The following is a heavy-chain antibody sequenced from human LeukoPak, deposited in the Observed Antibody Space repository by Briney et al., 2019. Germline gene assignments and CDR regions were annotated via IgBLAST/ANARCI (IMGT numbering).Heavy chain of an antibody. CDR1: GSSIRSSSYH. J-gene: IGHJ4*01. D-gene: IGHD6-25*01. CDR3: ARLTGRDSSDWPYFHY. CDR2: IHYSGST. Sequence: SETLSLACTVSGSSIRSSSYHWGWVRQPPGKGLEWIGNIHYSGSTSYNPSLKSRVTLSVDTSKNQFSLKLSSVTAADTAVFYCARLTGRDSSDWPYFHYWGQGALVTVSS. V-gene: IGHV4-39*01.